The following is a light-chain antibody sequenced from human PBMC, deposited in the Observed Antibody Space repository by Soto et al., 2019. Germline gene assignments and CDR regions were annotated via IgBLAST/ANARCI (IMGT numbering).Light chain of an antibody. CDR3: LLLYGGVHI. CDR2: RVS. CDR1: TGAVTSDYF. V-gene: IGLV7-43*01. J-gene: IGLJ2*01. Sequence: QTVVTQEPSLTVSPGGTVTLTCACSTGAVTSDYFPNWFQQKPGQAPRALIYRVSNRHSWTPARFSGSLLGGKAALTLSTVQPEDEADYYCLLLYGGVHIFGGGTKLTVL.